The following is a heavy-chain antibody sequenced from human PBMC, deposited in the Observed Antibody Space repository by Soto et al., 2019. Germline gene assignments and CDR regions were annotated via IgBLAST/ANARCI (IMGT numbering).Heavy chain of an antibody. CDR3: ARVASNYYDSSGYYFDY. Sequence: QVQLVQSGAEVKKPGASVKVSCKASGYIFTCYYIHWVRQAPGQGLGWMGWINPNSGGTNYAQKFQGWVTMTRDTSISTAYMELSRLRSDDTAVYYCARVASNYYDSSGYYFDYWGQGTLVTVSS. J-gene: IGHJ4*02. CDR1: GYIFTCYY. CDR2: INPNSGGT. V-gene: IGHV1-2*04. D-gene: IGHD3-22*01.